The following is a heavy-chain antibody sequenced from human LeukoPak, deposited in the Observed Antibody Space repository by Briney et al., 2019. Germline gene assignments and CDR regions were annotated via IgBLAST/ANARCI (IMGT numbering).Heavy chain of an antibody. CDR2: INHSGST. D-gene: IGHD6-13*01. CDR3: TRGPQTIAAAGGYYFDY. V-gene: IGHV4-38-2*01. CDR1: GYSISSGYY. J-gene: IGHJ4*02. Sequence: SETLSLTCAVSGYSISSGYYWGWIRQPPGKGLEWIGEINHSGSTNYNPSLKSRVTISVDTSKNQFSLKLSSVTAADTAVYYCTRGPQTIAAAGGYYFDYWGQGTLVTVSS.